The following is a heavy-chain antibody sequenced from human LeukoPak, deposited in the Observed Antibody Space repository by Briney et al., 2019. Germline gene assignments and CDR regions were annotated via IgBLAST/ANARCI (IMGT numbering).Heavy chain of an antibody. D-gene: IGHD2-8*01. CDR1: GYTFTSYA. V-gene: IGHV1-3*02. J-gene: IGHJ4*02. CDR2: SNAGNGNT. CDR3: ARLGYCTNGVCYTEGYYFDY. Sequence: GASVKVSCKASGYTFTSYAMHWERQAPGQRLEWMGWSNAGNGNTKYSQEFQGRVTITRDTSASTAYMELSSLRSEDMAVYYCARLGYCTNGVCYTEGYYFDYWGQGTLVTDSS.